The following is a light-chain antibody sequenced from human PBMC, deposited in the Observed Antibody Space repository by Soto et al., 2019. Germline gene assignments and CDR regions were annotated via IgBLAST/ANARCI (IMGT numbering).Light chain of an antibody. V-gene: IGKV3-20*01. CDR3: QQYGSSPET. J-gene: IGKJ1*01. Sequence: EIVLTQSPGTLSLSAGERATLSCRASQSVSSSYLAWYQQKPGQAPRLLIYDASSRATGIPDRFSGSGSGTDCTLTISRLEPEDFAVYYCQQYGSSPETFGQGTKVEIK. CDR1: QSVSSSY. CDR2: DAS.